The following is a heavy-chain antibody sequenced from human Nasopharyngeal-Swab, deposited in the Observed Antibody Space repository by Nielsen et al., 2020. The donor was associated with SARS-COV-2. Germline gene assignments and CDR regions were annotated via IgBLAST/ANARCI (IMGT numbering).Heavy chain of an antibody. CDR3: ARGARTVTGIYYYYYMDV. V-gene: IGHV3-72*01. D-gene: IGHD3-16*02. CDR2: TRNKANSYTT. Sequence: GESLKISCAASGFTFSDHYMDWVRQAPGKGLEWVGRTRNKANSYTTEYAAYVKGRFTISRDDSKNSQYLQMTSLKTEDTAVYYCARGARTVTGIYYYYYMDVWGKGTTVTVSS. CDR1: GFTFSDHY. J-gene: IGHJ6*03.